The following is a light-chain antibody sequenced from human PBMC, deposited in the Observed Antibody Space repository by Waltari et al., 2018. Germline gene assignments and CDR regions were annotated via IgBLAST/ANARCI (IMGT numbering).Light chain of an antibody. Sequence: DTLITQSPSPLPASVGHRVPITCRASQAISTYVNWYQQTPGMAPKLLIFSSSTLHRGVSSRFSGSGSGTEFTLTISNLQPDDFATYYCQQSYSAPLAFGGGTKLDI. J-gene: IGKJ4*01. V-gene: IGKV1-39*01. CDR3: QQSYSAPLA. CDR1: QAISTY. CDR2: SSS.